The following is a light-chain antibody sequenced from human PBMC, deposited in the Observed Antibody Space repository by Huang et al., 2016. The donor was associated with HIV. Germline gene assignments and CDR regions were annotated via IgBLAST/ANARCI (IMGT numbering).Light chain of an antibody. CDR1: QSVGSA. J-gene: IGKJ2*01. CDR3: QQYRDWPPYT. V-gene: IGKV3-15*01. Sequence: EIVLTQSPATLSVSPGERATLSGRASQSVGSALAWYQHRPGQAPRLLIYSASTRATGIPARFSGSGYGTDFILTVSSLQSEDFALYYCQQYRDWPPYTFGQGTKLEIK. CDR2: SAS.